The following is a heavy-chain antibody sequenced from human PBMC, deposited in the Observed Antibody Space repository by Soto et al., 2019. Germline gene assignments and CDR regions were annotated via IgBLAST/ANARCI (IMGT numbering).Heavy chain of an antibody. CDR3: ARTYGSGSYYNY. J-gene: IGHJ4*02. Sequence: NPSETLSLTCSVSGGSINSYYWSWIRQPAGKGLEWIGRIYSTGHTNYNPSLKSRAAISVDTSKNQFSLKLSSVTAADTAVYYCARTYGSGSYYNYWGQGTLVTVSS. CDR1: GGSINSYY. D-gene: IGHD3-10*01. V-gene: IGHV4-4*07. CDR2: IYSTGHT.